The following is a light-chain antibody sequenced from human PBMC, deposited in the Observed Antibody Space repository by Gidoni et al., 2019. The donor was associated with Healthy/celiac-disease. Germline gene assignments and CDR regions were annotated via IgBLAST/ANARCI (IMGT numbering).Light chain of an antibody. V-gene: IGKV2-28*01. J-gene: IGKJ4*02. CDR3: MQALQTPLT. CDR1: LRLLHSNGRNY. CDR2: LGS. Sequence: DIVITQSPLSLPVTPGEPAAISCRSRLRLLHSNGRNYVGWYLQKPGQSPQLLIYLGSNRASGVPNRFSGSGSGTVFTMKSSRGDAEDVGVYYCMQALQTPLTFXGXTKVEIK.